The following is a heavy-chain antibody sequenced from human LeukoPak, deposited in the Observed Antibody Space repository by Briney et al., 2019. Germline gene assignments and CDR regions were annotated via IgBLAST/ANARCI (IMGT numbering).Heavy chain of an antibody. CDR1: GFTFSSYS. V-gene: IGHV3-21*04. CDR3: AREGVSGSYFDY. CDR2: ISSSSSYI. Sequence: PGGSLRLSCAASGFTFSSYSMNWVRQAPGKGLEWVSSISSSSSYIYYADSVKGRFTISRDNAKNSLYLQMNSLRPEDTAMYYCAREGVSGSYFDYWGQGTLVTVSS. J-gene: IGHJ4*02. D-gene: IGHD6-19*01.